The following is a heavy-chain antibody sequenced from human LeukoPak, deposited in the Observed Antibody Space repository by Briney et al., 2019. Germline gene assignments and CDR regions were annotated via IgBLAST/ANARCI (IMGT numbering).Heavy chain of an antibody. Sequence: ASVKVSCKASGYTLTSYGISWVRQAPGQGLEWMGWISAYNGNTNYAQKPQGRVTMTTDTSTSTAYMELRSLRSDDPAVYYCARGIRGYSYGNDAFDIWGQGTMVTVSS. D-gene: IGHD5-18*01. CDR2: ISAYNGNT. CDR3: ARGIRGYSYGNDAFDI. CDR1: GYTLTSYG. J-gene: IGHJ3*02. V-gene: IGHV1-18*01.